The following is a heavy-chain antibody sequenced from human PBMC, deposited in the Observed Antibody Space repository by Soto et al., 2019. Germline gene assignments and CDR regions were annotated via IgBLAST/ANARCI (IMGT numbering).Heavy chain of an antibody. V-gene: IGHV4-39*01. J-gene: IGHJ4*02. D-gene: IGHD3-10*01. CDR1: GGSISSSSYY. CDR3: ARHLSSHDQKDY. Sequence: ETLSLTCTVSGGSISSSSYYWGWIRQPPGKGLEWIGSIYYSGSTYYNPSLKSRVTISVDTSKNQFSLELSSVTAADTAVYYCARHLSSHDQKDYWGQGTLVTVSS. CDR2: IYYSGST.